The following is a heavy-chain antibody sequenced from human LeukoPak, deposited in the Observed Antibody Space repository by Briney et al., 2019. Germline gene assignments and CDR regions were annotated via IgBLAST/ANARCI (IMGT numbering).Heavy chain of an antibody. D-gene: IGHD2-21*02. J-gene: IGHJ4*02. Sequence: GGSLTLPCAASGFTFSSYSMSWVRLAPATGLEWVSAISSSGGSTYYADSVKSRFTISGDNSKNTLYLQMNSLRAEDTAVYYCAKVPLVTAFKDFGCWGKGALVTVSS. CDR2: ISSSGGST. V-gene: IGHV3-23*01. CDR3: AKVPLVTAFKDFGC. CDR1: GFTFSSYS.